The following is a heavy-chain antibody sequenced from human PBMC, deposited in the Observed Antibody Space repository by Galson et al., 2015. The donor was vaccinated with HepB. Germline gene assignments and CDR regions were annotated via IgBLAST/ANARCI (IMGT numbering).Heavy chain of an antibody. CDR2: INAGNGNT. Sequence: SVKVSCKASGYTFTSYAMHWVRQAPGQRLEWMGWINAGNGNTKYSQKFQGRVTITRDTSASTAYMELSSLRSEDTAVYYCASELGYCSGGSCWLDAFDIWGQGTMVTVSS. CDR3: ASELGYCSGGSCWLDAFDI. CDR1: GYTFTSYA. J-gene: IGHJ3*02. V-gene: IGHV1-3*01. D-gene: IGHD2-15*01.